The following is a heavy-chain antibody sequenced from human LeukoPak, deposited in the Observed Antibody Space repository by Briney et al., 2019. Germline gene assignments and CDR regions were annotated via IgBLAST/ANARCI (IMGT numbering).Heavy chain of an antibody. D-gene: IGHD1-26*01. CDR2: IIPIFGTA. J-gene: IGHJ5*02. CDR3: ARGNSGSYYWFDP. CDR1: GGTFSSYA. V-gene: IGHV1-69*13. Sequence: SVKVSCKASGGTFSSYAISWVRQAPGQGLEWMGGIIPIFGTANYAQKFQGRVTITADESTSTAYMELSSLRSEDTAVYYCARGNSGSYYWFDPWGQGTLVTVSS.